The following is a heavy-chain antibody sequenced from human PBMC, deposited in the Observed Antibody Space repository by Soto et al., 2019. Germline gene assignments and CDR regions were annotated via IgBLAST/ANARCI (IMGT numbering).Heavy chain of an antibody. D-gene: IGHD6-19*01. V-gene: IGHV4-4*02. CDR1: GGSISSSNW. J-gene: IGHJ4*02. Sequence: KPSETLSLTCAVSGGSISSSNWWSWVRQPPGKGLEWIGEIYHSGSTNYNPSLKSRVTISVDKSKNQFSLKLSSVTAADTAVYYCASGIAVAGTELHYFDYWGQGTLVTVSS. CDR2: IYHSGST. CDR3: ASGIAVAGTELHYFDY.